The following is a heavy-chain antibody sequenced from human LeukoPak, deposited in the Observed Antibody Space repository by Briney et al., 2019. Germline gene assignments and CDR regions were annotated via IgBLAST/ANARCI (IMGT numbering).Heavy chain of an antibody. CDR2: ISGSGGST. D-gene: IGHD3-9*01. J-gene: IGHJ4*02. CDR3: ARGRYYDILTGESPLEH. Sequence: GGSLRLSCAASGFTFSSYAMSWVRQAPGKGLEWVSAISGSGGSTYYADSVKGRFTISRDNSKNTLFLQMNSLRAEDTAVYFCARGRYYDILTGESPLEHWGQGTLVTVSS. CDR1: GFTFSSYA. V-gene: IGHV3-23*01.